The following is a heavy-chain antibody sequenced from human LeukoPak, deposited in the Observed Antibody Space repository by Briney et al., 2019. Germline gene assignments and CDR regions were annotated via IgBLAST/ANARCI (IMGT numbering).Heavy chain of an antibody. J-gene: IGHJ4*02. D-gene: IGHD2-21*01. CDR3: VKDILKWSFDS. Sequence: GGSLRLSCAASGFTFSSYAMAWVRQAPGKGLEGVAGILSDAKTQYADSVRGRITISRDNSKNTVSLQMSSLRAEDTAVYYCVKDILKWSFDSWGQGILVTVSS. CDR1: GFTFSSYA. CDR2: ILSDAKT. V-gene: IGHV3-23*01.